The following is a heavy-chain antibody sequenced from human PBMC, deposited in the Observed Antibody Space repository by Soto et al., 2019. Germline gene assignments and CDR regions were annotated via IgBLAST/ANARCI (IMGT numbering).Heavy chain of an antibody. CDR3: ASLRLGSYYNFNWFDP. J-gene: IGHJ5*02. CDR1: GFTFSSYS. V-gene: IGHV3-48*01. D-gene: IGHD3-10*01. CDR2: ISSSSSTI. Sequence: GGSLRLSCAASGFTFSSYSMNWVRQAPGKGLEWVSYISSSSSTIYYADSVKGRFTISRDNAKNSLYLQMNSLRAEDTAVYYCASLRLGSYYNFNWFDPWGQGTLVTVSS.